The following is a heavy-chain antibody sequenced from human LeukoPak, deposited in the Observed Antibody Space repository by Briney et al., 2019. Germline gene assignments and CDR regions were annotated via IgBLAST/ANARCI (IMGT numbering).Heavy chain of an antibody. CDR2: IYPSDPET. D-gene: IGHD1-26*01. Sequence: RGESLKISCKGSGYSFTSYWIAWVRQMPGKGLEWMGIIYPSDPETTYSPSFQGQVTISADKSISTAYLQWSSLTASDTAMYYCARSVGATPLDYWGQGTPVTVSS. V-gene: IGHV5-51*01. J-gene: IGHJ4*02. CDR3: ARSVGATPLDY. CDR1: GYSFTSYW.